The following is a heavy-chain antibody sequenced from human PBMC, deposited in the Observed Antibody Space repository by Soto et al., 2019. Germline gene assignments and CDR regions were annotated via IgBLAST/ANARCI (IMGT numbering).Heavy chain of an antibody. CDR1: GFTFSSYA. J-gene: IGHJ5*02. V-gene: IGHV3-23*01. CDR3: AKDGPHYGSGSFAWFDP. D-gene: IGHD3-10*01. Sequence: GVLRLSCAASGFTFSSYAMSWVRQAPGKGLEWVSAISGRGGSTYYADSVKGRFTISRDNSKNTLYLQMNSLRAEDTAVYYCAKDGPHYGSGSFAWFDPWGQGTLVTVSS. CDR2: ISGRGGST.